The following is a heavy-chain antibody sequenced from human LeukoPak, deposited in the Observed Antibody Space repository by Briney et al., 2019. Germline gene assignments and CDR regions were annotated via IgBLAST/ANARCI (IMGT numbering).Heavy chain of an antibody. J-gene: IGHJ4*02. CDR1: GFTFSSYW. CDR3: ARDEHLWEISH. V-gene: IGHV3-74*01. D-gene: IGHD3-16*01. Sequence: GGSLRLSCAASGFTFSSYWMHWVRQAPGKGLVWVSRINTDGSSTSYADSVKGRFTISRDNAKNSVHLQMNSLRAEDTAVYYCARDEHLWEISHWGQGTLVTVSS. CDR2: INTDGSST.